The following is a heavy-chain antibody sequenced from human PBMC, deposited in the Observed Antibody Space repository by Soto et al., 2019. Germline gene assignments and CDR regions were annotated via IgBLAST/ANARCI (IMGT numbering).Heavy chain of an antibody. CDR2: IYYSGST. J-gene: IGHJ4*02. CDR3: ARQPTTTVIGRSMADS. V-gene: IGHV4-39*01. D-gene: IGHD4-17*01. CDR1: GGSISSSSFY. Sequence: QVQLQESGPGLVKPSETLSLTCSVSGGSISSSSFYWGWIRQPPGKGLEWIGSIYYSGSTNYSPSLRGRVTISIDTSKNHFSLKLTSVTAADTAVYYCARQPTTTVIGRSMADSWGQGTLVTVSS.